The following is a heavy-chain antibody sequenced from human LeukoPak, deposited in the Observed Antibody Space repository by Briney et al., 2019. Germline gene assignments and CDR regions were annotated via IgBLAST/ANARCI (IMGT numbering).Heavy chain of an antibody. CDR1: GFTFSSYS. CDR2: ISSSSSTI. Sequence: GGSLRLSCAASGFTFSSYSMNWVRQAPGKGLEWVSYISSSSSTIYYADSVKGRFTISRDNAKNSLYLQMNSLRAEDTAVNYCARVGKIGQQPFDYWGQGTLVTVSS. CDR3: ARVGKIGQQPFDY. D-gene: IGHD6-13*01. J-gene: IGHJ4*02. V-gene: IGHV3-48*04.